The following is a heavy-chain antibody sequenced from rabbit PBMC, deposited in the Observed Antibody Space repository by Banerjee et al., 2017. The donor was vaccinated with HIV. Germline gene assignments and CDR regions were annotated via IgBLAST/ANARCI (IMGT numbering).Heavy chain of an antibody. CDR3: VREAGYGGYGDTNL. Sequence: QLVESGGGLVQPGGSLKLSCKASGFDFSSYSMTWVRQAPGKGPEWIGYIVPIFGVTYYASWVNGRFTISSHNAQNTLFLQLNSLTAADTATYFCVREAGYGGYGDTNLWGPGTLVTVS. D-gene: IGHD2-1*01. CDR2: IVPIFGVT. CDR1: GFDFSSYS. J-gene: IGHJ4*01. V-gene: IGHV1S7*01.